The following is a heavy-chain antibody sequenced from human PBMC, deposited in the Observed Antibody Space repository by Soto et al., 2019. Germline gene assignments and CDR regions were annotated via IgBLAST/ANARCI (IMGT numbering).Heavy chain of an antibody. V-gene: IGHV3-23*01. CDR2: ITDTGGDT. CDR1: GFTFGSRA. J-gene: IGHJ4*02. D-gene: IGHD1-1*01. Sequence: GGSLRLSCVASGFTFGSRAMSWVRQAPGEGLEWVSTITDTGGDTKYADSVRGRFTISRDNSKNTLYLQMSSLRAEDSAVYYCARGSKEYYNRSGIFDFWGQGTLVPVSA. CDR3: ARGSKEYYNRSGIFDF.